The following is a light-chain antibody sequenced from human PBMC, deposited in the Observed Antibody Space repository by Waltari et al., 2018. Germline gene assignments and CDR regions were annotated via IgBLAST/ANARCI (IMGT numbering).Light chain of an antibody. Sequence: IVLTQSPDTLSLSQGETAALSCRASDTINSEFLAWYQHKAGQAPRLLIYGTSIRAAGIPERFRGAGSGKDYTLSIIGLEPEDFAVYYCQQYDSKPTFGPGTKV. CDR3: QQYDSKPT. CDR2: GTS. CDR1: DTINSEF. J-gene: IGKJ1*01. V-gene: IGKV3-20*01.